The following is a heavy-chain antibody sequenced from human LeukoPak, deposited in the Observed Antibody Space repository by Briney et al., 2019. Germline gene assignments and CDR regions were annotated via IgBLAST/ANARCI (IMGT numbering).Heavy chain of an antibody. CDR1: GFTISSYS. D-gene: IGHD6-13*01. CDR3: ASIPRSRIADSAG. Sequence: GGSLRLSCAASGFTISSYSMNWVRQAPGKGLEWVSSISSSSSYIYYADSVKGRFTISRDNAKNSLYLQMNSLRAEDTAVYYCASIPRSRIADSAGWGQGTLVTVSS. CDR2: ISSSSSYI. V-gene: IGHV3-21*01. J-gene: IGHJ4*02.